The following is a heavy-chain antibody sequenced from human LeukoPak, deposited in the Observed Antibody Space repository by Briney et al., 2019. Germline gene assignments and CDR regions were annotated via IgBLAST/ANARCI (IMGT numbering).Heavy chain of an antibody. Sequence: SETLSLTCTVSGGSISSYYWSWIRQPPGKGLEWIGYIYYSGSTNYNPSLKSRVTISVDTSKNQFSLKLSSVTAADTAVYYCARSPTYDYIWGGYLYYFDYWGQGTLVTVSS. CDR3: ARSPTYDYIWGGYLYYFDY. CDR2: IYYSGST. V-gene: IGHV4-59*01. CDR1: GGSISSYY. J-gene: IGHJ4*02. D-gene: IGHD3-16*02.